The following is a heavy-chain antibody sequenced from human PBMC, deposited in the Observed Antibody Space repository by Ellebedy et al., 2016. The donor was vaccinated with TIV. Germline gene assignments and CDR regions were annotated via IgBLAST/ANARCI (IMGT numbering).Heavy chain of an antibody. V-gene: IGHV3-49*04. CDR2: ISSKAYGGTT. CDR3: TRDLTTLAAAGTGIYYYTMDV. D-gene: IGHD6-13*01. J-gene: IGHJ6*02. CDR1: GFTFGDYA. Sequence: GESLKISCTASGFTFGDYAMSWVRQAPGKGLEWVGFISSKAYGGTTDYAASEKGRFTISRDDSKSIAYLQMNSLKAEDTAVYYCTRDLTTLAAAGTGIYYYTMDVWGQGTTVTVSS.